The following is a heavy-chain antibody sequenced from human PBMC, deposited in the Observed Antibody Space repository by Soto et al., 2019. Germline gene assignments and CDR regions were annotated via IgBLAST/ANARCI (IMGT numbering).Heavy chain of an antibody. CDR3: AREKVSTVTPNTNYYCYCGMDV. V-gene: IGHV1-2*04. CDR2: INPNSGGT. J-gene: IGHJ6*02. CDR1: GYTFTGYY. D-gene: IGHD4-17*01. Sequence: ASVKVSCKASGYTFTGYYMHWVRQAPGQGLEWMGWINPNSGGTNYAQKFQGWVTMTRDKSSSTAYMELSRLRPDDTGVYYCAREKVSTVTPNTNYYCYCGMDVWGQGTTVTVSS.